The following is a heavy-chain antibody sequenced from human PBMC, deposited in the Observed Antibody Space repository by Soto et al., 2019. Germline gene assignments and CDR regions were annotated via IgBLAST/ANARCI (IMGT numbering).Heavy chain of an antibody. V-gene: IGHV3-23*01. CDR3: AKDSADLVAPTGC. D-gene: IGHD5-12*01. Sequence: EVQLLESGGGLAQPGGSLRLSCAASGFTFGNYAMSWVRQAPGKGLDWVSTVTGNGGSTYYSDSVKGRFTIYRDNSKNTLYLQMNSLRAEDMAVYYCAKDSADLVAPTGCWGQGTLVTVSS. CDR2: VTGNGGST. CDR1: GFTFGNYA. J-gene: IGHJ4*02.